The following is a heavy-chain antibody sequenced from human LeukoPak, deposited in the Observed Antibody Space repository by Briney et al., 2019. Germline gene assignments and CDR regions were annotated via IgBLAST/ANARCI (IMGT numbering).Heavy chain of an antibody. J-gene: IGHJ6*03. V-gene: IGHV4-4*07. CDR1: GESISPYY. CDR3: ARSFLDYMDV. Sequence: SETLSLTCTVSGESISPYYWNWIRQSAGKGLEWIGHIYKSGTTNFNPSLTSRVTMSLDTSRNQFSLKLRSVTAADTAVYFCARSFLDYMDVWGKGTMVTVSS. D-gene: IGHD2/OR15-2a*01. CDR2: IYKSGTT.